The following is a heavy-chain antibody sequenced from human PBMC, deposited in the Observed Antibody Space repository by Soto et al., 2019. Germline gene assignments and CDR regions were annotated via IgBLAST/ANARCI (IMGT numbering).Heavy chain of an antibody. V-gene: IGHV3-53*01. D-gene: IGHD5-18*01. CDR3: ARVDVDTAMVGRGATFYYYYYGMDV. CDR1: GFTVSSNY. Sequence: GGSLRLSCAASGFTVSSNYMSWVRQAPGKGLEWVSVIYSGGSTYYADSVKGRFTISRDNSKNTLYLQMNSLRADDTAVYYCARVDVDTAMVGRGATFYYYYYGMDVWGQGTTVTVSS. CDR2: IYSGGST. J-gene: IGHJ6*02.